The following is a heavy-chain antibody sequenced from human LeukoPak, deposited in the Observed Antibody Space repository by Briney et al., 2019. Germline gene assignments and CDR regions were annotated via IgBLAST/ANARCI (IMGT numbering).Heavy chain of an antibody. CDR1: GFTFSDYY. Sequence: PGGSLRLSCAASGFTFSDYYMNWIRKAPGKGLEWISYISSSGTTMYYADSVKGRFTIFRDNAKNSLYPQMNSLRAADTAVYYCASTNTVTADYYYYYGMDVWGQGTTVTVSS. J-gene: IGHJ6*02. CDR2: ISSSGTTM. D-gene: IGHD4-17*01. V-gene: IGHV3-11*04. CDR3: ASTNTVTADYYYYYGMDV.